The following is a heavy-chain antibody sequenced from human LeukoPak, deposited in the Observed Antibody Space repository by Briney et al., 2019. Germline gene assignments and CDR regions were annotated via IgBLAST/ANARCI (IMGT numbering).Heavy chain of an antibody. CDR2: IYYSGST. Sequence: SETLSLTRTVSGGSISSYYWSWIRQPPGKGLEWIGYIYYSGSTNYNPSLKSRVTISVDTSKNQFSLKLSSVTAADTAVYYCARTTEAHSWRTRYYDYYMDVWGKGTTVTVSS. D-gene: IGHD6-13*01. J-gene: IGHJ6*03. CDR3: ARTTEAHSWRTRYYDYYMDV. CDR1: GGSISSYY. V-gene: IGHV4-59*01.